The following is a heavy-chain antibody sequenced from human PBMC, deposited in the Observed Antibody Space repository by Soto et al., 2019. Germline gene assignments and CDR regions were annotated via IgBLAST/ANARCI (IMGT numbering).Heavy chain of an antibody. CDR2: VYYTGST. Sequence: PSETLSVTCSASGGCISVSYWSWIRKSPGKGLEWLGYVYYTGSTNYSPSLRSRVSIPVDTSKNEFSLRLSSVTAADTAVYFCARSVAVPGAHIDYWGQGTQVTVSS. V-gene: IGHV4-59*01. D-gene: IGHD6-19*01. CDR3: ARSVAVPGAHIDY. J-gene: IGHJ4*02. CDR1: GGCISVSY.